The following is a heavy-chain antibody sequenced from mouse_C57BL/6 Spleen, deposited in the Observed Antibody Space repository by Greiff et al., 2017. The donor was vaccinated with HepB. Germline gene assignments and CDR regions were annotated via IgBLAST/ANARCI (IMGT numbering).Heavy chain of an antibody. CDR2: IDPSDSYT. CDR3: ARTSYDQRYFDV. J-gene: IGHJ1*03. D-gene: IGHD2-3*01. Sequence: QLQQPGAELVMPGASVKLSCKASGYTFTSYWMHWVKQRPGQGLEWIGEIDPSDSYTNYNQKFKGKSTLTVDKSSSTAYMQLSSLTSEDSAVYYCARTSYDQRYFDVWGTGTTVTVSS. V-gene: IGHV1-69*01. CDR1: GYTFTSYW.